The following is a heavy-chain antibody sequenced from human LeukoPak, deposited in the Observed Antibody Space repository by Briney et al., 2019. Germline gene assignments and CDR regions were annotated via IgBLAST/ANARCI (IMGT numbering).Heavy chain of an antibody. CDR3: AGDGSGSGSYGSQPIDY. V-gene: IGHV1-2*06. D-gene: IGHD3-10*01. CDR2: INPNTGGT. Sequence: ASVKVSCKASGYTFTGYHMHWVRQAPGQGLEWMGRINPNTGGTEYAQKFQGRVTMTRDTSTSTVYMELSSLRSEDTAVYYCAGDGSGSGSYGSQPIDYWGQGTLVTVSS. J-gene: IGHJ4*02. CDR1: GYTFTGYH.